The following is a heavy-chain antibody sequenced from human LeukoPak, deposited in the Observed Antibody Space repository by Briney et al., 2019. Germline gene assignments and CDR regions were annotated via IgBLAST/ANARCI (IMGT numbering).Heavy chain of an antibody. CDR3: ARVGGIAAAVGAFDI. CDR1: GFTFSNYA. D-gene: IGHD6-13*01. CDR2: ITGSGGNT. Sequence: GASLRLSCAASGFTFSNYAMSWVRQAPGKGLEWVSAITGSGGNTYYADSVKGRFTISRDNSKNTLYLQMNSLRAEDTAVYYCARVGGIAAAVGAFDIWGQGTMVTVSS. V-gene: IGHV3-23*01. J-gene: IGHJ3*02.